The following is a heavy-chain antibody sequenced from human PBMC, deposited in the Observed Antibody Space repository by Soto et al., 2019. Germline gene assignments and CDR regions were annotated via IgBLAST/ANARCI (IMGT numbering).Heavy chain of an antibody. V-gene: IGHV4-59*08. CDR3: ARHVTFRSYCSSTSCYAAPYFDY. CDR1: GGSISSYY. CDR2: IYYSGST. Sequence: SETLSLTCTVSGGSISSYYWSWIRQPPGKGLEWIGYIYYSGSTNYNPSLKSRVTISVDTSKNQFSLKLSSVTAADTAVYYCARHVTFRSYCSSTSCYAAPYFDYWGQGTLVTVSS. D-gene: IGHD2-2*01. J-gene: IGHJ4*02.